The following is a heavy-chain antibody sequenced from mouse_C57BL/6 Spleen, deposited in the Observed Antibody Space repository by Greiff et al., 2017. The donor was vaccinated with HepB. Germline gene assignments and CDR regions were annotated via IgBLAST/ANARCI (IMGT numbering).Heavy chain of an antibody. J-gene: IGHJ4*01. Sequence: QVQLKESGPGILQSSQTLSLTCSFSGFSLSTSGMGVSWIRQPSGKGLEWLAHIYWDDDKRYNPSLKSRLTIFKDTSRNQVFLKITSVDTADTATYYCARGTTGTPYAMDYWGQGTSVTVSS. D-gene: IGHD4-1*02. CDR2: IYWDDDK. CDR1: GFSLSTSGMG. V-gene: IGHV8-12*01. CDR3: ARGTTGTPYAMDY.